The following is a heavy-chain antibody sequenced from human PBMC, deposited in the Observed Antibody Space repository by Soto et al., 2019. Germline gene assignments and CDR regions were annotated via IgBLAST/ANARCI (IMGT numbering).Heavy chain of an antibody. Sequence: EVQLVESGGGLVQPGRSLRLSCAASGFTFDDYAMHWVRQAPGKGLEWVSGISWNSGSIGYADSVKGRFTISRDNAKNSLYLQITSLRAEDTALYYCAKDTEAVAGREIDYWGQGTLVTVSS. CDR1: GFTFDDYA. CDR2: ISWNSGSI. J-gene: IGHJ4*02. CDR3: AKDTEAVAGREIDY. V-gene: IGHV3-9*01. D-gene: IGHD6-19*01.